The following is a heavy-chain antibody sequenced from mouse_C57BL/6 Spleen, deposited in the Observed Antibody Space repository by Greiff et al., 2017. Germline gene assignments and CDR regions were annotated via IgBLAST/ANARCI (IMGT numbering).Heavy chain of an antibody. Sequence: QVQLQQPGAELVKPGASVKLSCKASGYTFTSYWMHWVKQRPGQGLEWIGMIHPNSGSTNYNEKFKSKATLTVNKSSSTAYMQLSSLTSEDSAVYYCARVNYYGSSYNFDVWGTGTTVTVSS. J-gene: IGHJ1*03. CDR2: IHPNSGST. V-gene: IGHV1-64*01. CDR3: ARVNYYGSSYNFDV. CDR1: GYTFTSYW. D-gene: IGHD1-1*01.